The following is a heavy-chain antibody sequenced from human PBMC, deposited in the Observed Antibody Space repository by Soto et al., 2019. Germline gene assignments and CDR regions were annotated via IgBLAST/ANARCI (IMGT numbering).Heavy chain of an antibody. D-gene: IGHD6-13*01. CDR2: IWYDGSNK. V-gene: IGHV3-33*01. J-gene: IGHJ4*02. Sequence: GGSLRLSCAASGFTFSSYGMHWVRRAPGKGLEWVAVIWYDGSNKYYADSVKGRFTISRDNSKNTLYLQMNSLRAEDTAVYYCARDQVAADRHIDYWGQGTLVTVSS. CDR1: GFTFSSYG. CDR3: ARDQVAADRHIDY.